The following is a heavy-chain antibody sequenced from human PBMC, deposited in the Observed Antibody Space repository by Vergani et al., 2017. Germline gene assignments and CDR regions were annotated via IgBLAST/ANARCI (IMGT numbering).Heavy chain of an antibody. J-gene: IGHJ4*02. CDR3: ARGRREIVVVITAIYYFDY. CDR2: INHSGST. V-gene: IGHV4-34*01. D-gene: IGHD3-22*01. CDR1: GGSFSGYY. Sequence: QVQLQQWGAGLLKPSETLSLTCAVYGGSFSGYYWSWIRQPPGKGLEWIGEINHSGSTNYNPSLKSRVTISEDTSKNQFSLKLSSVTAADTAVYYCARGRREIVVVITAIYYFDYWGQGTLVTVSS.